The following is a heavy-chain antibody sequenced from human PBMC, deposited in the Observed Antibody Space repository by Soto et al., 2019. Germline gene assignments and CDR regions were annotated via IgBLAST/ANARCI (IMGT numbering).Heavy chain of an antibody. CDR3: AREDSIIIPAVSDF. CDR1: GFTFNNYG. V-gene: IGHV3-21*04. J-gene: IGHJ4*02. CDR2: VSKSDYT. Sequence: XGSLGLSCVVSGFTFNNYGINGVRQAPGKGLEWVSTVSKSDYTYYSDSVKGRFTISRDNAKNTVSLQMNTLRAEDTAVYYCAREDSIIIPAVSDFWGQGTLVTVSS. D-gene: IGHD2-2*01.